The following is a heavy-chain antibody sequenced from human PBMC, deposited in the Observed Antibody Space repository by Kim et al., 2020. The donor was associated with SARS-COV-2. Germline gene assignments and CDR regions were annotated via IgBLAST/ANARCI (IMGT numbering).Heavy chain of an antibody. Sequence: ASVKVSCKASGYTFTGYYMHWVRQAPGQGLEWMGRINPNSGGTNYAQKFQGRVTMTRDTSISTAYMELSRLRSDDTAVYYCARDWIYSGYDWYYFDYWGQGTLVTVSS. CDR3: ARDWIYSGYDWYYFDY. J-gene: IGHJ4*02. CDR2: INPNSGGT. D-gene: IGHD5-12*01. CDR1: GYTFTGYY. V-gene: IGHV1-2*06.